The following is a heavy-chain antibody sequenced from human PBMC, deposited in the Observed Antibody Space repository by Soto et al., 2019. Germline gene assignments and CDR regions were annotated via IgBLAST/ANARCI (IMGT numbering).Heavy chain of an antibody. D-gene: IGHD2-2*01. CDR1: GGSFSGYY. J-gene: IGHJ6*03. CDR2: INHSGST. CDR3: ASYPDPYCSSTSCYHSGYYYYMDV. V-gene: IGHV4-34*01. Sequence: QVQLQQWGAGLLKPSETLSLTCAVYGGSFSGYYWSWIRQPPGKGLEWIGEINHSGSTNYNPSLKSRVTISVDTSKNQFSLKLSSVTAADTALYYCASYPDPYCSSTSCYHSGYYYYMDVWGKGTTVTVSS.